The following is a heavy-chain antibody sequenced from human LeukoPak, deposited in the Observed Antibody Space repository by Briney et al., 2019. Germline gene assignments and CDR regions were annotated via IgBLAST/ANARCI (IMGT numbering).Heavy chain of an antibody. CDR3: ARDNAGFDY. CDR2: ISSSSTR. CDR1: GFTFSSYS. J-gene: IGHJ4*02. Sequence: PGGSLRLSCAASGFTFSSYSMNWVRQAPGKGLEWVSYISSSSTRYYADSVKGRFTISRDNAKNSLYLQMHSLRAEDTAVYYCARDNAGFDYWGQGALVTVSS. V-gene: IGHV3-48*04.